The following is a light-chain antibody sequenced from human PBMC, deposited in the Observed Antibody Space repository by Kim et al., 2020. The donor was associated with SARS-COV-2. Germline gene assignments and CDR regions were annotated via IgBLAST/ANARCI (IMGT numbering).Light chain of an antibody. Sequence: EIVLTQSPATLSLSPGERATLSCRASQSVSSSLAWYQQKPGQAPRLLIYDASNRATGIPARFSGSGSGTDFTLTISSLEPEDLAVYYCQQRSNWRTLGQGTKVNIK. V-gene: IGKV3-11*01. CDR2: DAS. CDR1: QSVSSS. J-gene: IGKJ1*01. CDR3: QQRSNWRT.